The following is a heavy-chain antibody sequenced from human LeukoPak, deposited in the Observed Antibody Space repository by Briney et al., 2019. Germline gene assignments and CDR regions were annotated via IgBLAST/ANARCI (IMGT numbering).Heavy chain of an antibody. Sequence: GGSLRLSCAASGFTFSSYAMGWVRQAPGKGLEWVSLISASGGTTYYADSVKGRFTISRDNSKNTLYLQMNSLRAEDTAVYYCARPRGSGWRFDYWGQGTLVTVPS. CDR2: ISASGGTT. V-gene: IGHV3-23*01. J-gene: IGHJ4*02. CDR1: GFTFSSYA. CDR3: ARPRGSGWRFDY. D-gene: IGHD6-19*01.